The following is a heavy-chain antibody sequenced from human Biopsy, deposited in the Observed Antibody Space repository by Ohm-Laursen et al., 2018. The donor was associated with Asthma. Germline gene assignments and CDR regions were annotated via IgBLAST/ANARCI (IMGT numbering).Heavy chain of an antibody. D-gene: IGHD3-10*01. CDR1: GGSVSTGSYY. CDR2: IYFTGGD. CDR3: ARGPNYHGSGRAPIGMDV. V-gene: IGHV4-61*01. J-gene: IGHJ6*02. Sequence: PSDTLSLTCTVSGGSVSTGSYYWSWIRQPPGKGLEWLGDIYFTGGDNFNPSLKSRVTISVDTSKNQFSLRLNSVTAADTAVYYCARGPNYHGSGRAPIGMDVWGQGTTVTVSS.